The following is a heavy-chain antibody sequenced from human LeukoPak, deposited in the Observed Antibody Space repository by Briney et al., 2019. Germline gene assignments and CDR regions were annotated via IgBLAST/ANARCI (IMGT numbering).Heavy chain of an antibody. Sequence: NSSETLSLTCTVSGVSISSGGYYWSWIRQHPGKGLEWIGYIYYSGSTYYNPSLKSRVTISVDTSKNQFSLKLSSVTAADTAVYYCARSFGNGIYTGSNWFDPWGQGTLVTVSS. V-gene: IGHV4-31*03. D-gene: IGHD4-23*01. CDR2: IYYSGST. J-gene: IGHJ5*02. CDR1: GVSISSGGYY. CDR3: ARSFGNGIYTGSNWFDP.